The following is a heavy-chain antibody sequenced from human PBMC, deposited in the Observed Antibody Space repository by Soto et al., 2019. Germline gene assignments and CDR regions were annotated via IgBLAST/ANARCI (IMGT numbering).Heavy chain of an antibody. Sequence: EVVLVESGGDLVQPGGSLRLSCAASGLSLSSYSMNWVRQASGKGLEWVAYISSHSTTMYYADSVKGRFTISRDNARNSLFLQMNRLRDEDTAIYYCARDPREWEQRLFDFWGQGTLVTVSS. V-gene: IGHV3-48*02. CDR3: ARDPREWEQRLFDF. CDR2: ISSHSTTM. CDR1: GLSLSSYS. D-gene: IGHD1-26*01. J-gene: IGHJ4*02.